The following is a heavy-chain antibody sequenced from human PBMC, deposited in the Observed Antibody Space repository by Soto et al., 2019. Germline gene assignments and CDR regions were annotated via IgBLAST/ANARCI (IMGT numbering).Heavy chain of an antibody. D-gene: IGHD6-19*01. V-gene: IGHV1-69*02. CDR3: ARWETAVAGEEAFDI. Sequence: QVQLVQSGAEVKKPGSSVKVSCKASGGTFSSYTISWVRQAPGQGLEWMGRIIPILGIANYAQKFQGRVRITADKSTSTAYMELSSLRSEDTAVYYCARWETAVAGEEAFDIWGQGTMVTVSS. J-gene: IGHJ3*02. CDR2: IIPILGIA. CDR1: GGTFSSYT.